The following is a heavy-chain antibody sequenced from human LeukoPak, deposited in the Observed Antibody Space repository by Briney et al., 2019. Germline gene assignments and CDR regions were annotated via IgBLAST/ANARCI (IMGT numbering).Heavy chain of an antibody. D-gene: IGHD3-22*01. CDR2: ISYDGSNK. J-gene: IGHJ4*02. CDR3: ARDPYYYDSSGYFDY. Sequence: QSGGSLRLSCAASGFTFSSYAMHWVRQAPGKGLEWVAVISYDGSNKYYADSVKGRFTISRDNSKNTLYLQMNSLRAEDTAVYYCARDPYYYDSSGYFDYWGQGTLVTVSS. V-gene: IGHV3-30*04. CDR1: GFTFSSYA.